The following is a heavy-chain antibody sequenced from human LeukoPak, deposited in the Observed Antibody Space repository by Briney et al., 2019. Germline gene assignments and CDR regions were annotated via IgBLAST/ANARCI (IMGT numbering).Heavy chain of an antibody. J-gene: IGHJ4*02. CDR1: GYTFTGQH. V-gene: IGHV1-2*02. Sequence: ASVKVSCKATGYTFTGQHMHWVRQAPGQGPEWMGWINPNSGGTIYAQKFQGRVTMTRETSISTAYMELTRLRSDDTAVYYCAREFGGLDYWGQGTLVTVSS. CDR2: INPNSGGT. D-gene: IGHD2-15*01. CDR3: AREFGGLDY.